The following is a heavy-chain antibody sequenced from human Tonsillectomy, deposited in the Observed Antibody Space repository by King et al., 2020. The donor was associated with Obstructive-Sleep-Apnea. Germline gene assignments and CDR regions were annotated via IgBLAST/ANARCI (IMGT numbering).Heavy chain of an antibody. J-gene: IGHJ4*02. V-gene: IGHV5-10-1*01. CDR2: IDPHDSYT. CDR1: GYSFTNYW. CDR3: ARDGYNYGLSLDY. D-gene: IGHD5-18*01. Sequence: QLVQSGAEVKKPGESLRISCKGSGYSFTNYWITWVRQMPGEGLEWMGRIDPHDSYTKYSPYFQGHVNISLDKSVSTAYLQWSSLKASDTAMYYCARDGYNYGLSLDYWGLGTLVTVSS.